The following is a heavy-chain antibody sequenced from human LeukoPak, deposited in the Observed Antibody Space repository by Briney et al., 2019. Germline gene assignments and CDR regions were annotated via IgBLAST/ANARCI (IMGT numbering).Heavy chain of an antibody. Sequence: GGSLRLSCAASGFTFSGYWMSWVRQTPEKGLEWVANIKQDGYEKYYVDSVKGRFTISRDNAKNSLYLQMNSLRADDTAIYYCARDKIVGPTTLDYWGQGTLATVSS. CDR1: GFTFSGYW. D-gene: IGHD1-26*01. V-gene: IGHV3-7*01. CDR3: ARDKIVGPTTLDY. CDR2: IKQDGYEK. J-gene: IGHJ4*02.